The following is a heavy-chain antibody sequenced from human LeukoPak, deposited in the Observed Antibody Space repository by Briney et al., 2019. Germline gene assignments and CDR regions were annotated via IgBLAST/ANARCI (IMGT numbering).Heavy chain of an antibody. CDR3: AKDYYGSGSYYRGGAFDI. Sequence: PGGSLRLSCAASGFTFSSYGMSWVRHAPGKGLEWVSAISGSGGSTYYADSVKGRFTISRDNSKNTLYLQMNSLRAEDTAVYYCAKDYYGSGSYYRGGAFDIWGQGTMVTVSS. V-gene: IGHV3-23*01. D-gene: IGHD3-10*01. J-gene: IGHJ3*02. CDR1: GFTFSSYG. CDR2: ISGSGGST.